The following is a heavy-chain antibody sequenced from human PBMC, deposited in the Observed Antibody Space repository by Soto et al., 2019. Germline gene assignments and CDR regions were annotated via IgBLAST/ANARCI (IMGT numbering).Heavy chain of an antibody. CDR2: ISYDGSNK. D-gene: IGHD2-21*02. Sequence: PGGSMRLSCAASGFTFNSYAMHWVRQDPGKGLEWVAVISYDGSNKYYADSVKGRFTISRDNSKNTLYLQMNSLRAEDTAVYYCARDPVAYCGGDCRTFDYWGQGTLVTVSS. V-gene: IGHV3-30-3*01. J-gene: IGHJ4*02. CDR3: ARDPVAYCGGDCRTFDY. CDR1: GFTFNSYA.